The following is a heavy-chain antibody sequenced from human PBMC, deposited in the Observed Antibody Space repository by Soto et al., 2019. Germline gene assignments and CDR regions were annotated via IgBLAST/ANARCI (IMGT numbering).Heavy chain of an antibody. Sequence: SETLSLTCTVSGGSIRSYYWSWIRQPPGKGLEWIGYIYYSGSTNYNPSLKSRVTISVDTSKNQFSLKLSSVTAADTAVYYCARDGAAGSGWYFDYWGQGTLVTVSS. V-gene: IGHV4-59*01. D-gene: IGHD6-19*01. CDR1: GGSIRSYY. CDR3: ARDGAAGSGWYFDY. J-gene: IGHJ4*02. CDR2: IYYSGST.